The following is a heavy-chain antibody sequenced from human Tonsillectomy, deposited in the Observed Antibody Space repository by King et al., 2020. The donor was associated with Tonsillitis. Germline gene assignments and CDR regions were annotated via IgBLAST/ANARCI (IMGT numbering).Heavy chain of an antibody. Sequence: VQLVESGGGVVQPGRSLRLSCAAAGFTFSSYGMHWVRQAPGKGLEWVAVIWYDGSNKNYADSVKGRFTISRDNSKSTLYRQMNSLRAEDTAVYYCARDLLNGRGFDYWGQGTLVTVSS. CDR2: IWYDGSNK. D-gene: IGHD2-21*01. CDR3: ARDLLNGRGFDY. V-gene: IGHV3-33*01. CDR1: GFTFSSYG. J-gene: IGHJ4*02.